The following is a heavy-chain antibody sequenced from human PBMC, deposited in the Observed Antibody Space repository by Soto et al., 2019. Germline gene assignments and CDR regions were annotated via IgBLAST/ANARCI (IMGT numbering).Heavy chain of an antibody. D-gene: IGHD3-22*01. CDR2: INHSGST. CDR3: ARGGLRSRITMIGVSAFDI. J-gene: IGHJ3*02. V-gene: IGHV4-34*01. Sequence: PSETLSLTCAVYGGSFSGYYWSWIRQPPGKGLEWIGEINHSGSTNYNPSIKSRVTISVDTSKNQFSLKLSSVTAADTAVYYFARGGLRSRITMIGVSAFDIWGKGTMVTVSS. CDR1: GGSFSGYY.